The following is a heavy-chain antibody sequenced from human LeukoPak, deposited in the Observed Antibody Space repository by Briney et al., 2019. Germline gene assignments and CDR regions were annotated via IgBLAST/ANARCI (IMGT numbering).Heavy chain of an antibody. CDR3: ARDRFIGMGIVEVPAASTTPDY. V-gene: IGHV1-69*05. D-gene: IGHD2-2*03. Sequence: ASVKVSCKASGGAFSSYAISWVRQAPGQGLEWMGRIIPIFGTANYAQKFQGRVTITTDESTSTAYMELSSLRSEDTAVNYCARDRFIGMGIVEVPAASTTPDYWGQGTLVTVSS. CDR1: GGAFSSYA. CDR2: IIPIFGTA. J-gene: IGHJ4*02.